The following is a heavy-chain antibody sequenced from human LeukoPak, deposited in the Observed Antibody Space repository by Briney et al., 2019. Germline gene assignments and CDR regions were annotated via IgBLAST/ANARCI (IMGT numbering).Heavy chain of an antibody. J-gene: IGHJ4*02. CDR2: ITHTGGDT. Sequence: QSGGSLRLSCAASGFTFSSYAMTWVRQAPGKGLEWVSAITHTGGDTFYADSVKGRFTISRDNSRNTLFLQMNSLRVEDTAVYYCASYVHYGATPYFENWGQGTLVTVSS. D-gene: IGHD4-17*01. CDR1: GFTFSSYA. V-gene: IGHV3-23*01. CDR3: ASYVHYGATPYFEN.